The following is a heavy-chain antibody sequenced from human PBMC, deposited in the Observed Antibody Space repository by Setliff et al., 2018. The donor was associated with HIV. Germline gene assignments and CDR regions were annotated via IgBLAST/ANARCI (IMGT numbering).Heavy chain of an antibody. CDR3: VKPMGAEVFDY. V-gene: IGHV3-23*01. CDR2: ISADSIST. CDR1: GFTFSSYA. Sequence: GEALKISCAASGFTFSSYAMSWVRQPPGKGLEWVSFISADSISTYFADSVKGRFNISRDNSKNTVSLQMNSLRAEYTAVYYCVKPMGAEVFDYWGQGTLVTVSS. J-gene: IGHJ4*02. D-gene: IGHD3-10*01.